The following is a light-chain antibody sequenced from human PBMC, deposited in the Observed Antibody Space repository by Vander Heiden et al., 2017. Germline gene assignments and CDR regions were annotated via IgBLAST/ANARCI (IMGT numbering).Light chain of an antibody. V-gene: IGLV1-44*01. CDR1: NSNMGSNT. CDR3: AAWDDRLNGPV. J-gene: IGLJ3*02. CDR2: NND. Sequence: QSVWTQPPSASGTPGQTVTVSCSGTNSNMGSNTVHWYRQIPGTAPKLLIYNNDQRPSGVRDRFSGSKSGTSASLAISGLQSDDEADYYCAAWDDRLNGPVFGGGTRLTVL.